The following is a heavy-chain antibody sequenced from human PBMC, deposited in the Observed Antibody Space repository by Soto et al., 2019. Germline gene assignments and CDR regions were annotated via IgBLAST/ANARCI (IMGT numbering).Heavy chain of an antibody. CDR3: TGGGPAARLGFDN. CDR1: RYTFNNYV. J-gene: IGHJ5*02. CDR2: INAGDGNT. V-gene: IGHV1-3*01. D-gene: IGHD6-25*01. Sequence: QVHLVQSGADVKKPGASVHVSCKASRYTFNNYVIHWVRLAPGERLEWMGWINAGDGNTRYSQKFQDRVTITMDTYSSTVYMKLTRLTSDDTAVYYCTGGGPAARLGFDNWGQGTLVTASS.